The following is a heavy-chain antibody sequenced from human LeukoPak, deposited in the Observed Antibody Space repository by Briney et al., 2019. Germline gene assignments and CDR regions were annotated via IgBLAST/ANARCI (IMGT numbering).Heavy chain of an antibody. V-gene: IGHV1-69*04. CDR1: EGTFSSYT. J-gene: IGHJ4*02. CDR3: ARERIAAASVFDY. D-gene: IGHD6-13*01. CDR2: IIPILGIA. Sequence: SVKVSCKASEGTFSSYTISWVRQAPGQGLEWMGRIIPILGIANYAQKFQGRVTITADKSTSTAYMELSSLRSEDTAVYYCARERIAAASVFDYWGQGTLVTVSS.